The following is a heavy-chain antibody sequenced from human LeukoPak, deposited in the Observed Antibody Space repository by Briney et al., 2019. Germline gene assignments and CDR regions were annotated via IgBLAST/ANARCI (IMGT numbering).Heavy chain of an antibody. Sequence: PSETLSLTCSVSGGSISSYYWTWIRQRPGKGLEWIGYRYYSGSTTYNPSLKSRVTISVDTSKSQFSLKLISVTAADTAIYYCARVRGDFETDWGQGTLVTVSS. V-gene: IGHV4-59*01. CDR1: GGSISSYY. CDR2: RYYSGST. J-gene: IGHJ1*01. CDR3: ARVRGDFETD. D-gene: IGHD3-16*01.